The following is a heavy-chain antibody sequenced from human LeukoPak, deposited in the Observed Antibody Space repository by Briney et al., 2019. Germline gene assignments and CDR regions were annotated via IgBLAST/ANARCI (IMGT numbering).Heavy chain of an antibody. D-gene: IGHD5-18*01. Sequence: SETLSLTCTVSGGSISSYYWSWIRQPPGKGLEWIGYIYYSGSTNYNPSLKSRVTISVDTSKNQFSLKLSSMTAADTAVYYCASLSWGDSYGSFIVDYWGQGTLVTVSS. CDR3: ASLSWGDSYGSFIVDY. CDR2: IYYSGST. CDR1: GGSISSYY. V-gene: IGHV4-59*01. J-gene: IGHJ4*02.